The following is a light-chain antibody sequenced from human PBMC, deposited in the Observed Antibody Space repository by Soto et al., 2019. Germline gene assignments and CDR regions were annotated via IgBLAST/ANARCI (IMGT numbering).Light chain of an antibody. CDR3: AAWDNSRAGVV. Sequence: QAVVTQPPSASGAPGQRVTISCSGSTSNIGSKTVNWYQQLPGKAPQLLIYNNDRRPSGVPDRFSGSKSGTSGSLAISGLQSEDEADYYCAAWDNSRAGVVFGGGTKLTVL. CDR1: TSNIGSKT. V-gene: IGLV1-44*01. CDR2: NND. J-gene: IGLJ2*01.